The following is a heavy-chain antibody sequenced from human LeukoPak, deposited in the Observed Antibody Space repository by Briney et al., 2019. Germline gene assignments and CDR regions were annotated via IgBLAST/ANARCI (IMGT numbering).Heavy chain of an antibody. CDR3: AKDSGSYYIDY. J-gene: IGHJ4*02. D-gene: IGHD1-26*01. CDR2: ISWNSGSI. Sequence: GGSVRLSCAASGFTFDDYAMHWVRQAPGKGLEWVSGISWNSGSIGYADSVKGRFTISRDNAKNSLYLQMNSLRAEDTALYYCAKDSGSYYIDYWGQGTLVTVSS. CDR1: GFTFDDYA. V-gene: IGHV3-9*01.